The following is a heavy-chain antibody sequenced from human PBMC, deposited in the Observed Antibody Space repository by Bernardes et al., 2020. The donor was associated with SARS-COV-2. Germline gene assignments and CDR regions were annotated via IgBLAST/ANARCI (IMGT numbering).Heavy chain of an antibody. CDR2: ITERSERS. D-gene: IGHD2-2*01. V-gene: IGHV3-23*01. Sequence: GSLRLSCAASGFPFGSYGMSWVRQAPGKGLEWVAYITERSERSIYADSVKGQFTISRDNSRDTLYLQLSNLRAEDTAIYYCAREPSRRADLWGQGTLVTVSS. CDR3: AREPSRRADL. CDR1: GFPFGSYG. J-gene: IGHJ5*02.